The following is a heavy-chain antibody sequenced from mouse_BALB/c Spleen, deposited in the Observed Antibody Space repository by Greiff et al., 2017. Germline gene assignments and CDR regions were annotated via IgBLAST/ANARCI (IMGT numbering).Heavy chain of an antibody. CDR1: GYTFTSYT. CDR2: INPSSGYT. CDR3: ARSGGYYRYDN. D-gene: IGHD2-14*01. V-gene: IGHV1-4*02. J-gene: IGHJ2*01. Sequence: QVQLQQSAAELARPGASVTMSCKASGYTFTSYTMHWVKQRPGQGLEWIGYINPSSGYTEYNQKFKDKTTLTADKSSSTAYMQLSSLTSEDSAVYYCARSGGYYRYDNWGQGTTLTVSS.